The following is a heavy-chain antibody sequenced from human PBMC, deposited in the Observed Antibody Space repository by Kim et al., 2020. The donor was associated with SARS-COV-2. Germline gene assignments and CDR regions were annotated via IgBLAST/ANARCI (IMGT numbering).Heavy chain of an antibody. J-gene: IGHJ6*03. Sequence: PSLKSRVTISVDTSKNQVSLKLSSVTAADTAVYYCARARNGFWSGPYMDVWGKGTTVTVSS. CDR3: ARARNGFWSGPYMDV. V-gene: IGHV4-34*01. D-gene: IGHD3-3*01.